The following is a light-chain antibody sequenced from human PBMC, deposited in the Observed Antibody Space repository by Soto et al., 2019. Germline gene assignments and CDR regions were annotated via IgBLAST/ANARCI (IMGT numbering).Light chain of an antibody. CDR3: QQYNNWPRT. V-gene: IGKV3-15*01. CDR2: GAS. J-gene: IGKJ1*01. Sequence: EIVMTQSPATLSVSPGERATLSCRASQSVSSRLAWYQQKPGQAPRLLILGASNRATGIPARFSGSGSGTDFTLTISSLQSEDFAIYYCQQYNNWPRTFGQGTKVDI. CDR1: QSVSSR.